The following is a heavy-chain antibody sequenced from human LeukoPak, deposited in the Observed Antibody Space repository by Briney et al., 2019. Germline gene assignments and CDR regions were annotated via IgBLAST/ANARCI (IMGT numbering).Heavy chain of an antibody. CDR2: ISYDGSNK. Sequence: GGSLRLSCAASGFTFSSYAMHWVRQAPGKGLEWVAVISYDGSNKYYADSVKGRFTISRDNSKNTLYLQMNSLRAEDTAVYYCAMYGDYDYWGQGTLATVSS. V-gene: IGHV3-30-3*01. J-gene: IGHJ4*02. D-gene: IGHD4-17*01. CDR3: AMYGDYDY. CDR1: GFTFSSYA.